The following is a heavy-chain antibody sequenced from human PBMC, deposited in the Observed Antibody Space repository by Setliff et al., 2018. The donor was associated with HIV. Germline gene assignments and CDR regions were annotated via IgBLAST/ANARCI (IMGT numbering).Heavy chain of an antibody. V-gene: IGHV3-21*01. Sequence: PGGSLRLSCAASGFTFSTYRMNWVRQAPGKGLEWVSSISSGSSYIYYAESVKGRFTISRDNAKNSLYLQMNSLRAEDTAVYYCARAGVYYDSSGYRIDYWGQGTLVTVSS. CDR3: ARAGVYYDSSGYRIDY. J-gene: IGHJ4*02. D-gene: IGHD3-22*01. CDR1: GFTFSTYR. CDR2: ISSGSSYI.